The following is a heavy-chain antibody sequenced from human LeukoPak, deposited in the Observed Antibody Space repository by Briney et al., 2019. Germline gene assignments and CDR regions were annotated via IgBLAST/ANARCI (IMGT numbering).Heavy chain of an antibody. Sequence: KPSETLSLTCTVSGGSISSSSYYWGWLRQPPGKGLEWVGRIYYSGTTYYNPSLKSRLTISLDTSKNQFSLKLSSVTAADTAVYYCARMAYYYDSDGYSQLDYWGQGTLVTVSS. CDR3: ARMAYYYDSDGYSQLDY. CDR1: GGSISSSSYY. D-gene: IGHD3-22*01. CDR2: IYYSGTT. J-gene: IGHJ4*02. V-gene: IGHV4-39*07.